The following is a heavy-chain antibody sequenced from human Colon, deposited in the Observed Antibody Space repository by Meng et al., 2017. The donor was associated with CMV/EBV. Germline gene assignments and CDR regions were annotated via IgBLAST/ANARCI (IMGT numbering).Heavy chain of an antibody. D-gene: IGHD2-2*02. V-gene: IGHV4-59*02. CDR2: IHYSGST. J-gene: IGHJ6*02. CDR3: ARDRSLYTNSKYCYYGMDV. Sequence: ESLKISCTVSGGSVTPYFWSWVRQSPGKPLEWIGRIHYSGSTNYNPSLKSRVAMSVDTSKNQFSLRLNFVTAADTATYVCARDRSLYTNSKYCYYGMDVWGQGTTVTVSS. CDR1: GGSVTPYF.